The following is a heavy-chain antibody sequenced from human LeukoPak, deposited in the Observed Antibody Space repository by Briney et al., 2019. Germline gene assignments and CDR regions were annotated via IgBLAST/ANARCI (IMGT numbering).Heavy chain of an antibody. J-gene: IGHJ4*02. CDR1: GFNVRTSY. V-gene: IGHV3-53*01. CDR2: IFRDGST. CDR3: ARDFFDFWSGSWV. D-gene: IGHD3-3*01. Sequence: GGSLRLSCAVSGFNVRTSYMSWVRQAPGKGLEWVSVIFRDGSTYYGDSVRGRFSISRDNSKNMVYLQMNNLRAEDTAVYFCARDFFDFWSGSWVWGKGILVTVSS.